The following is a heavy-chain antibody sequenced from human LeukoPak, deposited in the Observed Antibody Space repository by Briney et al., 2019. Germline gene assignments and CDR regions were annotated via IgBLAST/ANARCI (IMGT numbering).Heavy chain of an antibody. D-gene: IGHD3-22*01. J-gene: IGHJ4*02. CDR2: IYYSGST. Sequence: SETLSLTCTVSGGSISSSSYYWGWIRQPPGKGLEWIGSIYYSGSTYYNPSLKSRVTVSVDTSKNQFSLKLSSVTAADTAVYYCASLVNTYYYDSSGYYDYWGQGTLVTVSS. CDR3: ASLVNTYYYDSSGYYDY. CDR1: GGSISSSSYY. V-gene: IGHV4-39*01.